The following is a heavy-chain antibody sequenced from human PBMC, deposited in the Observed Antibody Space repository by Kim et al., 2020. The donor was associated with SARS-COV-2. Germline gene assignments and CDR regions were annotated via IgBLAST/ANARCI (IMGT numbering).Heavy chain of an antibody. Sequence: GGSLRLSCAASGFTFSSYAMHWVRQAPGKGLEWVAVISYDGSNKYYADSVKGRFTISRDNSKNTLYLQMNSLRAEDTAVYYCARAHESYYDSSRLGADYFQHWGQGTLVTVSS. V-gene: IGHV3-30*04. J-gene: IGHJ1*01. CDR1: GFTFSSYA. D-gene: IGHD3-22*01. CDR3: ARAHESYYDSSRLGADYFQH. CDR2: ISYDGSNK.